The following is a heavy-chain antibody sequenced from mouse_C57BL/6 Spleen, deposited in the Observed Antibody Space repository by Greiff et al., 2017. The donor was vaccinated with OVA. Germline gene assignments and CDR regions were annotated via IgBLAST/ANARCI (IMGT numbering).Heavy chain of an antibody. CDR1: GYTFTSYW. D-gene: IGHD4-1*02. CDR3: AINPSNWDLTWFAY. Sequence: QVQLKQPGAELVKPGASVKVSCKASGYTFTSYWMHWVKQRPGQGLEWIGRIHPSDSDTNYNQKFKGKATLTVDKSSSTAYMQLSSLTSEDSAVYYCAINPSNWDLTWFAYWGQGTLVTVSA. CDR2: IHPSDSDT. J-gene: IGHJ3*01. V-gene: IGHV1-74*01.